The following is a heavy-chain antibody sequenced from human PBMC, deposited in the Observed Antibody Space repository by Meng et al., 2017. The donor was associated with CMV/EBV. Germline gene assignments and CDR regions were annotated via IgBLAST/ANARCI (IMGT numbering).Heavy chain of an antibody. CDR1: GGSFSGYY. CDR3: ATENFSPGDHRLFDY. V-gene: IGHV4-34*01. CDR2: IYHSGST. J-gene: IGHJ4*02. D-gene: IGHD7-27*01. Sequence: SETLSLTCAVYGGSFSGYYWSWIRQPPGKGLEWIGSIYHSGSTYYNPSLKSRVTISVDTSKNQFSLKLSSVTAADTAVYYCATENFSPGDHRLFDYWGQGTLVTVSS.